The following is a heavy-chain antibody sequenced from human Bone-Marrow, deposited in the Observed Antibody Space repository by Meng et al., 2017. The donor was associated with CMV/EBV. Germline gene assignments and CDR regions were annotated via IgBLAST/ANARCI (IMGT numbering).Heavy chain of an antibody. CDR3: ARVGTAMAHDY. CDR1: GSTFSSYA. Sequence: QVQLVESGGGVVQPGRSLRLSCAASGSTFSSYAMHWVRQAPGKGLEWVAVISYDGNNKYYADSVKGRFTISRDNSKNTLYLQMNSLRAEDTAVYYCARVGTAMAHDYWGQGTLVTVSS. V-gene: IGHV3-30-3*01. CDR2: ISYDGNNK. J-gene: IGHJ4*02. D-gene: IGHD5-18*01.